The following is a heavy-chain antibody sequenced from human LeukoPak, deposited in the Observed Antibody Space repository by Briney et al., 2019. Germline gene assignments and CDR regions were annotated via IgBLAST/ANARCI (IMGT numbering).Heavy chain of an antibody. CDR3: ARMLGGGYTGLFDS. CDR2: IYSDATT. CDR1: GFTVSTNY. D-gene: IGHD3-10*02. V-gene: IGHV3-53*01. J-gene: IGHJ4*02. Sequence: GGSLRLSCAASGFTVSTNYVSWVRQAPGKGLEWVSIIYSDATTSYADSVRGRFAISRDNSKNTVYLQMNSLSGDDTAVYFCARMLGGGYTGLFDSWGQGTLVTVSS.